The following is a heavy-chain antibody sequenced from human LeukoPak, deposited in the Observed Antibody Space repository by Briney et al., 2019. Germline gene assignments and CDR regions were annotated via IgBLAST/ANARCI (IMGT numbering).Heavy chain of an antibody. CDR2: ISSSSSYI. D-gene: IGHD3-22*01. CDR1: GFTFSSYS. J-gene: IGHJ4*02. V-gene: IGHV3-21*01. CDR3: ARDYYDSSGYYDMVDY. Sequence: GGSLRLSCAASGFTFSSYSMNWVRQAPGKGLEWVSSISSSSSYIYYADSVKGRFTISRDNAKNSLYLQMNSLRAEDTAVYYCARDYYDSSGYYDMVDYWGQGTLVTASS.